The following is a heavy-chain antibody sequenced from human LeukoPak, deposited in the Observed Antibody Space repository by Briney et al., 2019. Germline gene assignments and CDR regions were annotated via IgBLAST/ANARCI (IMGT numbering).Heavy chain of an antibody. CDR1: GGSFSGYY. D-gene: IGHD6-19*01. V-gene: IGHV4-34*01. CDR2: INHSGST. J-gene: IGHJ4*02. Sequence: PSETLSLTCAVYGGSFSGYYWSRIRQPPGKGLEWIGEINHSGSTNHNPSLKSRVTISVDTSNNQFSLKLSSETAADTAVYYCASRRIAVAGGGYYWGQGTLVTVSS. CDR3: ASRRIAVAGGGYY.